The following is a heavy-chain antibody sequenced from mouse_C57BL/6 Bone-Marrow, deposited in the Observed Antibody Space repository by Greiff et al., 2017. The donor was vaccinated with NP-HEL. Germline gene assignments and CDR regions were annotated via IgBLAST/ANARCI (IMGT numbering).Heavy chain of an antibody. CDR1: GHGLANYG. CDR3: ARDPYGNPWYFDV. CDR2: INPGSGGT. D-gene: IGHD2-1*01. J-gene: IGHJ1*03. V-gene: IGHV1-54*01. Sequence: VQLQQSLAELVRPGVAVKVDCKAAGHGLANYGGELVEGVSGQGLDVIGVINPGSGGTNYNEKFKGKATLTADKSSSTAYMQLSSLTSEDSAVYFCARDPYGNPWYFDVWGTGTTVTVSS.